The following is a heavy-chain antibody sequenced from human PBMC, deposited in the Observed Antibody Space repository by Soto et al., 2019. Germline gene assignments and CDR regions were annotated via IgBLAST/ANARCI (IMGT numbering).Heavy chain of an antibody. CDR1: GYTFTSYG. CDR3: ARGLTTVTSDYFDY. CDR2: INPSGGTT. D-gene: IGHD4-4*01. Sequence: ASVKVSCKASGYTFTSYGISWVRQAPGQGLEWMGIINPSGGTTSYAQRFQGRVTMTRDTSTSTVYMELSSLRSEDTAVYYCARGLTTVTSDYFDYWGQGTLVTVSS. J-gene: IGHJ4*02. V-gene: IGHV1-46*01.